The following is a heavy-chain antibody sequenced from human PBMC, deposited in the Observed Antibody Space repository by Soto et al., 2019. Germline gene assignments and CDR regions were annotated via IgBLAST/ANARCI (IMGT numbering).Heavy chain of an antibody. V-gene: IGHV4-4*02. CDR1: SGSISSSNW. J-gene: IGHJ4*02. D-gene: IGHD5-12*01. CDR2: IYHSGST. CDR3: ASSGYDYEGFDY. Sequence: SETLSLTCAVSSGSISSSNWWSWVRQPPGKGLEWIGEIYHSGSTNYNPSLKSRVTISVDKSKNQFSLKLSSVTAADTAVYYCASSGYDYEGFDYWGQGTLVTVSS.